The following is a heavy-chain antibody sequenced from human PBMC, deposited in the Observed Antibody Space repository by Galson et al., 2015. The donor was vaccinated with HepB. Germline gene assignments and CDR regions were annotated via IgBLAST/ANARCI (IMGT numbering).Heavy chain of an antibody. CDR3: ARDLSSGWYVEY. J-gene: IGHJ4*02. CDR2: ITSDNYI. D-gene: IGHD6-19*01. Sequence: SLRLSCAASGFIFSTYNMNWVRQAPGKGLEWVSLITSDNYIYYADSVKGRFTISRDNAKNSLYLQMDSLRAEDTAVYYCARDLSSGWYVEYWGQVTLVTVSS. V-gene: IGHV3-21*01. CDR1: GFIFSTYN.